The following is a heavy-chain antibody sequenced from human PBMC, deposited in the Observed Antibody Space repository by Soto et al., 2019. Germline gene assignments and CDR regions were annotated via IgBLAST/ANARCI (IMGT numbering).Heavy chain of an antibody. V-gene: IGHV3-74*01. CDR2: ISNDGIVT. CDR3: AKDLTWNQADY. Sequence: HPGGSLRLSCAASGFTFSSYGMHWFRQAPGTGLVWVSRISNDGIVTTYADSVKGRFTISRDNAKNTLYLQMNSLTAEDTAVYYCAKDLTWNQADYWGQGALVTVSS. D-gene: IGHD1-1*01. CDR1: GFTFSSYG. J-gene: IGHJ4*02.